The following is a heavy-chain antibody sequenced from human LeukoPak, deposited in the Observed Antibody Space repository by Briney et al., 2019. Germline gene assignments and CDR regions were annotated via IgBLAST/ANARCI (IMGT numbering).Heavy chain of an antibody. D-gene: IGHD2-2*01. J-gene: IGHJ6*04. V-gene: IGHV3-7*01. Sequence: VGSLRLSRVPSVFTSSAFWMSWVRPPPAKGEGWVANIKKDGSEKEYVDSVKGRFRIFRDHAKNSVYLQMNSLRAEDTAVYYCATFAGVVPGGLLLWGKGTTVIVSS. CDR1: VFTSSAFW. CDR3: ATFAGVVPGGLLL. CDR2: IKKDGSEK.